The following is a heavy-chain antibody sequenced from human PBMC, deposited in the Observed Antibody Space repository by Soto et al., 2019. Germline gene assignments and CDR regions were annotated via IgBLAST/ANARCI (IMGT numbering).Heavy chain of an antibody. Sequence: EVQLVESGGGLVKPGGSLRLSCAASGFTFTNAWMNWVRQAPGKGLESIGRIKSKTDGGTTDYTAPVKGRFIISRDDSKNTLFLQMSSLQIADTAVYYCVTDRLVWGQGTLVTVFS. CDR2: IKSKTDGGTT. CDR3: VTDRLV. CDR1: GFTFTNAW. D-gene: IGHD2-2*01. V-gene: IGHV3-15*01. J-gene: IGHJ4*02.